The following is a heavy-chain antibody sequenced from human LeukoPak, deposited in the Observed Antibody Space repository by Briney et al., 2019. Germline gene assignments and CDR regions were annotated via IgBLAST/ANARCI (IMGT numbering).Heavy chain of an antibody. CDR3: ARGPGYSSSWFEYFQH. Sequence: GGSLRLSCAASGFTFSSHWMSWVRQAPGKGLEWVANIKQDGSEKYYVDSVKGRFTISRDNAKNSLYLQMNSLRAEDTAVYYCARGPGYSSSWFEYFQHWGQGTLVTVSS. CDR2: IKQDGSEK. D-gene: IGHD6-13*01. V-gene: IGHV3-7*01. CDR1: GFTFSSHW. J-gene: IGHJ1*01.